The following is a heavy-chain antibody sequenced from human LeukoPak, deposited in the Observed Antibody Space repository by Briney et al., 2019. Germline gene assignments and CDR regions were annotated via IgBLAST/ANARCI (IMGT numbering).Heavy chain of an antibody. J-gene: IGHJ4*02. Sequence: GGSLRLSCSASGFTFSSYSMNWVRQAPGKGLEWVSYISSSSSTIYYADSVKGRFTISRDNAKSSLYLQMNSLRAEDTAVYYCARALYYYDSSGYCFDYWGQGTLVTVSS. CDR3: ARALYYYDSSGYCFDY. CDR1: GFTFSSYS. V-gene: IGHV3-48*04. D-gene: IGHD3-22*01. CDR2: ISSSSSTI.